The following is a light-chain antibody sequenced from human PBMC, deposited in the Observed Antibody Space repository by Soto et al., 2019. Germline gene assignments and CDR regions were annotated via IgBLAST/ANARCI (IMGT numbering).Light chain of an antibody. J-gene: IGKJ1*01. CDR3: QQYGRSGT. V-gene: IGKV3-20*01. CDR2: ATS. CDR1: QSVSRTY. Sequence: IVLTQSPSTLSLSPGERATLSCRASQSVSRTYLAWYQQKPVQAPRLLIYATSSRATGIPDRFIASGSGTDFTLTISRLEPEDFAVYYCQQYGRSGTFGQGTKV.